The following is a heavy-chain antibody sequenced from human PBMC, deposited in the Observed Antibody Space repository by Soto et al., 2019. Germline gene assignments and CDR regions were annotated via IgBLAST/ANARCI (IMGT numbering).Heavy chain of an antibody. D-gene: IGHD2-15*01. J-gene: IGHJ4*02. CDR2: INTSGGGT. CDR1: GFTFSIYD. CDR3: AKGGWLDH. V-gene: IGHV3-23*01. Sequence: EVQLLESGGTLVQPGGSLRLSCVASGFTFSIYDMSWVRQAPGKGLEWVSVINTSGGGTYYAGSVKGRFTISRDNSKNTLYLQKNSLSAEYTAVYYCAKGGWLDHWGQGTLVTVS.